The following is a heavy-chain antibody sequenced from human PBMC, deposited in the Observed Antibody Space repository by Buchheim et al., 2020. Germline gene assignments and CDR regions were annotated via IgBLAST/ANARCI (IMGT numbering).Heavy chain of an antibody. CDR1: GGSISSGDYY. D-gene: IGHD3-22*01. CDR2: IYYSGST. Sequence: QVQLQESGPGLVKPSQTLSLTCTVSGGSISSGDYYWSWIRQPPGKGLEWIGYIYYSGSTYDNPSLKSRVTISVDTSKNQFSLKLSSVTAADTAVYYCARSENYYDSSGYSNWFDPWGQGTL. J-gene: IGHJ5*02. CDR3: ARSENYYDSSGYSNWFDP. V-gene: IGHV4-30-4*01.